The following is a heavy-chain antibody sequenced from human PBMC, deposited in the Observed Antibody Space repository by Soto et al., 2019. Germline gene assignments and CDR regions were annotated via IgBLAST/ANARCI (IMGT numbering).Heavy chain of an antibody. CDR2: IMPIFRTP. J-gene: IGHJ6*02. CDR3: ARDQDRPQLGGNYYYILDV. Sequence: QVQLEQSGAEVKKPGSSVKVSCKASGGTFRTSAISWVRQAPGQGLEWMGGIMPIFRTPDYAQKFQGRVIITEGEFTGTAYMELRGLRYADTAVYYCARDQDRPQLGGNYYYILDVWGQGTTITVSS. V-gene: IGHV1-69*12. D-gene: IGHD3-3*02. CDR1: GGTFRTSA.